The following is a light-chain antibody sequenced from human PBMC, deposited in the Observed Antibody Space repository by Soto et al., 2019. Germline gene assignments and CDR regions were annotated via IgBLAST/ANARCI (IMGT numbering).Light chain of an antibody. CDR1: ESISRDY. CDR3: QQYGGVPYT. CDR2: GAS. J-gene: IGKJ2*01. V-gene: IGKV3-20*01. Sequence: EIVLTQSPGTLSLSPGQRATLSCRASESISRDYLAWYQQRLGQAPRLLIYGASSGATGIPGRFSGSGSGTDFTLTISRLEPEDFAIYYCQQYGGVPYTFGQGTKLEIK.